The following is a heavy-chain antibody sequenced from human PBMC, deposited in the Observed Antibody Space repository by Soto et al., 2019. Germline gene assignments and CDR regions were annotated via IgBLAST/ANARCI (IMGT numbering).Heavy chain of an antibody. V-gene: IGHV2-70*13. CDR3: ARSIRGPRRFNGMDV. CDR1: GFSLTSPGMC. Sequence: SGPTLVNPTETLTLTCTFSGFSLTSPGMCVSWIRQSPWKALEWLALIERDDDDKYYSTSLKTRLTISKDTRKNQVGLTMANMEPADTATYYCARSIRGPRRFNGMDVWGQGTTVTVSS. D-gene: IGHD1-20*01. J-gene: IGHJ6*02. CDR2: IERDDDDK.